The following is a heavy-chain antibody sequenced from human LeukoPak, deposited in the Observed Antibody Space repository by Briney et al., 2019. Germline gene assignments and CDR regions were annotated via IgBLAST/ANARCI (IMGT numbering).Heavy chain of an antibody. CDR1: GYTFTSYG. D-gene: IGHD1-26*01. Sequence: ASVKVSCKASGYTFTSYGISWVRQAPGQGLEWMGWISAYNGNTNYAQKLQGRVTMTTDTSTSTAYMELRSLRSDDTAVYYCARDASGSYPHYYYMDVWGKGTTVTASS. CDR2: ISAYNGNT. J-gene: IGHJ6*03. V-gene: IGHV1-18*01. CDR3: ARDASGSYPHYYYMDV.